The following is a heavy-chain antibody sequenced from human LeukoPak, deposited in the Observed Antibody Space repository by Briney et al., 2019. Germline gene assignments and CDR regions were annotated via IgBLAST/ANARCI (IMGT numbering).Heavy chain of an antibody. CDR1: GGTFSSYA. CDR3: ARSIVVVTAFDY. V-gene: IGHV1-69*05. Sequence: SVKVSCKAPGGTFSSYAISWVRQAPGQGLEWMGGIIPIFGTANYAQKFQGRVTITTDESTSTAYMELSSLRSEDTAVYYCARSIVVVTAFDYWGQGTLVTVSS. J-gene: IGHJ4*02. D-gene: IGHD2-21*02. CDR2: IIPIFGTA.